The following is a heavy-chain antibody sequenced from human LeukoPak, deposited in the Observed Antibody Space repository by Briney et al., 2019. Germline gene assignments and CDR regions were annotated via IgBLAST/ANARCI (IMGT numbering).Heavy chain of an antibody. V-gene: IGHV4-4*02. J-gene: IGHJ4*02. CDR2: IYHSGTT. Sequence: SGTLSLTCTVSGGSLSTITWWTWVRQPPGKGLEWIGEIYHSGTTNDNPSLKSRVTMSVDESKNHFSLTLTSVTAADTAIYYCARGVGDYLKYGGYFIDSWGQGTLVIVSS. CDR1: GGSLSTITW. CDR3: ARGVGDYLKYGGYFIDS. D-gene: IGHD4-17*01.